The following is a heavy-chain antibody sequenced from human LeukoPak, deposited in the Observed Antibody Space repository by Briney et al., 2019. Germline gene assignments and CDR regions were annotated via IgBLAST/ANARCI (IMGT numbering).Heavy chain of an antibody. Sequence: GGSLRLSCTASGFTFNSYSMNWVRQAPGKGLEWVSSTSSSSSYIYYADSVKGRFTISRDNAKNSLYLQMNSLRAEDTAVYYCAREPSYYDILTGYYDGVDYWGQGTLVTVSS. D-gene: IGHD3-9*01. CDR2: TSSSSSYI. V-gene: IGHV3-21*01. CDR1: GFTFNSYS. CDR3: AREPSYYDILTGYYDGVDY. J-gene: IGHJ4*02.